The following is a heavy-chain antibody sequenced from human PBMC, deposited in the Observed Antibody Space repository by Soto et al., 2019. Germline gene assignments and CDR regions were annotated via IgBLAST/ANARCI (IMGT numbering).Heavy chain of an antibody. D-gene: IGHD5-12*01. CDR1: GYTFTSYA. CDR3: ARGLGYYYGMDV. V-gene: IGHV1-3*01. Sequence: GASVKASCKASGYTFTSYAMHWVRQAPGQRLEWMGWINAGNGNTKYSQKFQGRVTITRDTSASTAYMELSSLRSEDTAVYYCARGLGYYYGMDVWGQATTVTVSS. CDR2: INAGNGNT. J-gene: IGHJ6*02.